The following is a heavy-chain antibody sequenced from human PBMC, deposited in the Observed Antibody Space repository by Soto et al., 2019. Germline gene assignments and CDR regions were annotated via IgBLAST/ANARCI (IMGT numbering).Heavy chain of an antibody. CDR2: IYYSGST. J-gene: IGHJ5*02. CDR3: ARRGPDILTGDNWSDP. D-gene: IGHD3-9*01. CDR1: GGSISSSSYY. Sequence: SETLSLTCTVSGGSISSSSYYWGWIRQPPGKGLEWIGSIYYSGSTYYNPSLKSRVTISVDTSKNQFSLKLSSVTAADTAVYYCARRGPDILTGDNWSDPWGQGTLVTVSS. V-gene: IGHV4-39*01.